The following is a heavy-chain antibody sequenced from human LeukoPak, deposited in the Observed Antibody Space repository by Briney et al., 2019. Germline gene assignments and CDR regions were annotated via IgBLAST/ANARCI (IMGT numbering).Heavy chain of an antibody. CDR1: GFILSNCA. V-gene: IGHV3-23*01. CDR3: AKDPVAAAIDY. D-gene: IGHD2-15*01. CDR2: ISGSGGRT. J-gene: IGHJ4*02. Sequence: GGSLRLSCAASGFILSNCAMTWVRQAPGKGLEWVSAISGSGGRTYYADSVKGRFTISRDNSKNTLYLQMNSLRAEDTAVYYCAKDPVAAAIDYWGQGTLVTVSS.